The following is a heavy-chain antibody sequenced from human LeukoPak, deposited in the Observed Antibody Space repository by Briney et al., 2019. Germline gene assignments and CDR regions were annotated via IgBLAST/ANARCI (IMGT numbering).Heavy chain of an antibody. V-gene: IGHV3-23*01. Sequence: GGSLRLSCAASGFPSRSYVMSWVRQAPGKGLEWVSRISGNSDSTYYADPVKGRFTISRDNSKNALYLQMNSLRAEDTAVYYCARGNGWFPNYYFDSWGQGALVTVSS. CDR1: GFPSRSYV. CDR3: ARGNGWFPNYYFDS. J-gene: IGHJ4*02. CDR2: ISGNSDST. D-gene: IGHD6-19*01.